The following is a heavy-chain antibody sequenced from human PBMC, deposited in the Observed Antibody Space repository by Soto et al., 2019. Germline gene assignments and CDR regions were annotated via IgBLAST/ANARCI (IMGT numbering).Heavy chain of an antibody. CDR1: GFTFSSYG. Sequence: LRLSFAASGFTFSSYGMHWVRQAPGKGLEWVAVISYDGSNKYYADSVKGRFTISRDNSKNTLYLQMNSLRAEDTAVYYCAKDRKWEPIFDYWGQGTLVTVSS. J-gene: IGHJ4*02. CDR3: AKDRKWEPIFDY. CDR2: ISYDGSNK. D-gene: IGHD1-26*01. V-gene: IGHV3-30*18.